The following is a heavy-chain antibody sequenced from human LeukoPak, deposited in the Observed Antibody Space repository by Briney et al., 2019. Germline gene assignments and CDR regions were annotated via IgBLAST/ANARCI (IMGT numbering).Heavy chain of an antibody. J-gene: IGHJ1*01. Sequence: SETLSLTCTVSGDSINSYYWNWIRQPPGKGLEWIGYIYYSGSTNYSPSLKSRVTISVDTSKNQFSLKLSSVTAADTAVYYCARLPDFQHWGQGTLVTVSS. V-gene: IGHV4-59*08. CDR1: GDSINSYY. CDR2: IYYSGST. D-gene: IGHD1-14*01. CDR3: ARLPDFQH.